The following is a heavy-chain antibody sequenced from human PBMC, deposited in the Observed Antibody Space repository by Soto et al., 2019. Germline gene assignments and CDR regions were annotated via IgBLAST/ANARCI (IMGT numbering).Heavy chain of an antibody. D-gene: IGHD6-19*01. V-gene: IGHV3-30*03. CDR2: ISDDGSNK. CDR3: GGGWFWADY. Sequence: QVQLVESGGGVAQPGRSLRLSCAASGFTFSSYGMHWVRQAPGKGLEWVANISDDGSNKYYADSVKGRFTISRDNSKNTLYLQMHSLRVEDTAVYYCGGGWFWADYWGQGTLVTVSS. CDR1: GFTFSSYG. J-gene: IGHJ4*02.